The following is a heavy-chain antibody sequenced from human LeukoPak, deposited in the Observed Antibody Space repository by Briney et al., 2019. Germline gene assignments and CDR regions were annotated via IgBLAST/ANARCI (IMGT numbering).Heavy chain of an antibody. CDR1: GYTFTSYY. J-gene: IGHJ6*03. CDR2: INPSGGST. D-gene: IGHD2/OR15-2a*01. CDR3: ARDNKAISMNYYYYMDV. Sequence: GASVKVSCKASGYTFTSYYMHWVRQAPGQGLEWMGIINPSGGSTSYAQKFQGRVTMTRDMSTSTVYMELSSLRSEDTAVYYCARDNKAISMNYYYYMDVWGKGTTVTVSS. V-gene: IGHV1-46*01.